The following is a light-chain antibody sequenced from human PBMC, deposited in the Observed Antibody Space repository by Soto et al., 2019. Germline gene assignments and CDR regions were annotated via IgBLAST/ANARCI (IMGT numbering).Light chain of an antibody. J-gene: IGLJ2*01. V-gene: IGLV1-44*01. Sequence: QSVLTQPPSASGTPGQRVTISCSGSSSNIGSNTVNWYQQLPGTAPKLLIYNNNQRPSGVPDRFSGSKSGTSASLAISGLQAEDEADYYWEACDDSLYGHVVFGGGTNLTVL. CDR2: NNN. CDR3: EACDDSLYGHVV. CDR1: SSNIGSNT.